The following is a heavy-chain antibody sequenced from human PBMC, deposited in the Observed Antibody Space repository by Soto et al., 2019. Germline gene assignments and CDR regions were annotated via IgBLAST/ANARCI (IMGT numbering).Heavy chain of an antibody. CDR1: GGSISSYY. CDR2: IYYSGST. J-gene: IGHJ4*02. Sequence: LSETLSLTCTVSGGSISSYYWSWIRQPPGKGLEWIGYIYYSGSTNYNPSLKSRVTISVDTSKNQFSLKLSSVTAADTAVYYCARWGGSSGSFDYWGQGTLVTVSS. CDR3: ARWGGSSGSFDY. V-gene: IGHV4-59*01. D-gene: IGHD3-22*01.